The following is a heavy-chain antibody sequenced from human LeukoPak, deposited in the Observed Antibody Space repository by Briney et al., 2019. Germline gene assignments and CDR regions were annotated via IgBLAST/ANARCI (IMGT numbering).Heavy chain of an antibody. J-gene: IGHJ1*01. D-gene: IGHD6-19*01. Sequence: ASVKVSCKASGYTFTGYYMHWVRQAPGQGLEWMGWINPTSGGTNYAQKFQGRVTMTRDTSISTAYMELSRLRSEDTAVYYCARDRGSIAVAGQHEYFQHWGQGTLVTVSS. CDR3: ARDRGSIAVAGQHEYFQH. CDR2: INPTSGGT. V-gene: IGHV1-2*02. CDR1: GYTFTGYY.